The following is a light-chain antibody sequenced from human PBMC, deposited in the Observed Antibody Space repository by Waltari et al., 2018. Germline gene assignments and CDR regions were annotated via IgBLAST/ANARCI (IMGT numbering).Light chain of an antibody. CDR1: SSNIGSYA. V-gene: IGLV1-44*01. CDR2: YNN. Sequence: QSVLTQPPSVSGTPGQRVTISCPGSSSNIGSYAVNWYQQFPGTAPKLLIYYNNQRPSGVPDLFSGSKSGTSASLAISGLQSADEADYHCSAWDDSLNAWVFGGGTRLTVL. CDR3: SAWDDSLNAWV. J-gene: IGLJ3*02.